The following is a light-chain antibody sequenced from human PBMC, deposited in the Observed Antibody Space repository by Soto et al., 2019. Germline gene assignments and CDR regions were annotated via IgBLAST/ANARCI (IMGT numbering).Light chain of an antibody. J-gene: IGKJ2*01. V-gene: IGKV1-5*03. Sequence: DIQMTQSPSTLSASVGDRVTITCRASQSISSWLAWYQQKPGKAPKLLIYKASSLESGVPSRFSGSGSVTEYTLTISSLQPDDFATYYCQQYNSPPLMYTFGQGTKLEIK. CDR2: KAS. CDR3: QQYNSPPLMYT. CDR1: QSISSW.